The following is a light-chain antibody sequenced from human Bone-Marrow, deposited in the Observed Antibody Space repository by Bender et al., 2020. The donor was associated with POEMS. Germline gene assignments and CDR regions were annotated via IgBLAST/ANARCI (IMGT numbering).Light chain of an antibody. CDR1: SSDVGGYNY. CDR2: DVS. V-gene: IGLV2-14*03. J-gene: IGLJ3*02. Sequence: QSALTQAASVSGSPGQSISISCTGTSSDVGGYNYVSWYQQHPGKVPKLLIYDVSNRPSGVSTRFSGSKSGNTASLTSSGRQAEDEGDYFCCSYTRSSTWVFGGGTKLTVL. CDR3: CSYTRSSTWV.